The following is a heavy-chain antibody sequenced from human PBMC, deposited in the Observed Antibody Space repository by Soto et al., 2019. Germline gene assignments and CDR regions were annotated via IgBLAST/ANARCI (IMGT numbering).Heavy chain of an antibody. J-gene: IGHJ4*02. V-gene: IGHV4-39*01. CDR3: ATLWFGEGNY. D-gene: IGHD3-10*01. CDR1: GGSISSSSYY. CDR2: IYYSGST. Sequence: QLQLQESGPGLVKPSETLSLTCTVSGGSISSSSYYWGWIRQPPGKGLEWIGSIYYSGSTYYNPSLKSRVTISVDTSKNQYSLKLSSVTAADTAVYYCATLWFGEGNYWGQGTLVTVSS.